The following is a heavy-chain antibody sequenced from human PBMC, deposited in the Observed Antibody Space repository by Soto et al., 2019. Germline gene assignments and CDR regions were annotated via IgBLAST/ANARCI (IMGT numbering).Heavy chain of an antibody. J-gene: IGHJ4*02. V-gene: IGHV3-21*06. CDR3: ARESEDLTSNFDY. Sequence: TGGSLRLSCAASGFTFTRYSMNWVRQAPGKGLEWVSSISSTTNYIYYGDSMKGRFTISRDDAKNSLYLEMNSLRAEDTAVYYCARESEDLTSNFDYWGQGTLVTVSS. CDR2: ISSTTNYI. CDR1: GFTFTRYS.